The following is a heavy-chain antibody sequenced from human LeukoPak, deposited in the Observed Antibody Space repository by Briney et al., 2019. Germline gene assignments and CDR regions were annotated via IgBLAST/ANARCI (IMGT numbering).Heavy chain of an antibody. Sequence: GGSLRLSCAASGFTFSSYGMHWVRQAPGKGLEWVSYISGRGTPMYYADSVRGRLTISRDKAENSLYLQTNSLRAEDTAIYYCARGLRKGRYFDYWGQGTLVTVSS. D-gene: IGHD3-16*01. CDR3: ARGLRKGRYFDY. V-gene: IGHV3-48*01. J-gene: IGHJ4*02. CDR1: GFTFSSYG. CDR2: ISGRGTPM.